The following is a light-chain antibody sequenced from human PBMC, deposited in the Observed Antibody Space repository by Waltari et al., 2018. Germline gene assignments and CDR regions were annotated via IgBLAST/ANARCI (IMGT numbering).Light chain of an antibody. CDR3: QQYGSSPYI. V-gene: IGKV3-20*01. J-gene: IGKJ2*01. Sequence: EIVLTQSPDTLSLSPGESATLSCWASQTINNNYLAWYQQKPGQAPRVLIYGGSTRATGIPGRFSGSGSGTQFTLTISRLESEDFAVYSCQQYGSSPYIFGQGTKLEIK. CDR1: QTINNNY. CDR2: GGS.